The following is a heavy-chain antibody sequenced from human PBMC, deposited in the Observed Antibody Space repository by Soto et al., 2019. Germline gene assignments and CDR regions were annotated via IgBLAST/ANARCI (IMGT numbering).Heavy chain of an antibody. J-gene: IGHJ4*02. CDR3: ARDSNPGYSYGLDY. CDR1: GGSISSYY. Sequence: PSETLSLTCTVSGGSISSYYWSWIRQPPGKGLEWIGYIYYSGSTNYNPSLKSRVTISVDTSKNQFSLKLSSVTAADTAVYYCARDSNPGYSYGLDYWGQGTLVTVSS. CDR2: IYYSGST. V-gene: IGHV4-59*01. D-gene: IGHD5-18*01.